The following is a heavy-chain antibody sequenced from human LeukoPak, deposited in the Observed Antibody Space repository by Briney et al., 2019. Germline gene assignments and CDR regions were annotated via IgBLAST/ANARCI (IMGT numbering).Heavy chain of an antibody. V-gene: IGHV4-30-2*01. CDR1: GGTISSGGYY. CDR2: IYHSGST. J-gene: IGHJ5*02. Sequence: SETLSLTCTVSGGTISSGGYYWSWIRQPPGKGLEWIGYIYHSGSTYYNPSLKSRVTISVDRSKNQFSLKLSSVTAADTAVYYCAREVRGGVPAAILPSFDPWGQGTLVTVSS. CDR3: AREVRGGVPAAILPSFDP. D-gene: IGHD2-2*01.